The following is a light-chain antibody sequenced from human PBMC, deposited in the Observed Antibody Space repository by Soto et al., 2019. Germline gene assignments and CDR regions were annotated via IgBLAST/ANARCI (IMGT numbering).Light chain of an antibody. CDR1: QSLLHSNGYNY. V-gene: IGKV2-28*01. CDR2: LGS. J-gene: IGKJ1*01. CDR3: MQPLQSWT. Sequence: DMVMTQSPLSLPVTPGEPASISCRSSQSLLHSNGYNYLDWYLQKPGQSPQLLIYLGSNRASGVPERFSGSGSGTDFTLKISRVEAEDVGVYYCMQPLQSWTFGQGT.